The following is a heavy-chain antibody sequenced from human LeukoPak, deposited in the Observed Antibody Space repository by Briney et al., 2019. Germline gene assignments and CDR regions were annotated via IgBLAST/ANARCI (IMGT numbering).Heavy chain of an antibody. Sequence: SSETLSLTCAVYGGSFSGYYWSWIRQPPGKGLEWIGEINHSGSTNYNPSLKSRVTISVDTSKNQFSLKLSSVTAADTAVYYCARTSSHYDILTGYYPTLSYCYGMDVWGQGTTVTVSS. D-gene: IGHD3-9*01. CDR3: ARTSSHYDILTGYYPTLSYCYGMDV. V-gene: IGHV4-34*01. CDR2: INHSGST. CDR1: GGSFSGYY. J-gene: IGHJ6*02.